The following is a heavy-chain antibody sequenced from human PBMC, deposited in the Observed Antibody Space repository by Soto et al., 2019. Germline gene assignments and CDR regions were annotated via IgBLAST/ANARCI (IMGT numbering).Heavy chain of an antibody. D-gene: IGHD5-12*01. V-gene: IGHV4-34*01. CDR3: ASEIYCGYDAYYFDY. CDR2: INHSGST. CDR1: GGSFSGYY. J-gene: IGHJ4*02. Sequence: SETLSLTCAVYGGSFSGYYWSWIRQPPGKGLEWIGEINHSGSTNYNPSLKSRVTISVDTSKNQFSLKLSSVTAADTAVYYCASEIYCGYDAYYFDYWGQGTLVTVSS.